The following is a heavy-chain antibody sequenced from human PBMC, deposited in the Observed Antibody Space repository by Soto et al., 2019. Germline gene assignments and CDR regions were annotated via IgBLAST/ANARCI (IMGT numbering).Heavy chain of an antibody. D-gene: IGHD3-22*01. CDR1: GFTFSSYG. V-gene: IGHV3-33*01. CDR3: AREGHDSSGYYYGYGAFDI. CDR2: IWYDGSNK. Sequence: GGSLRLSCAASGFTFSSYGMHWVRQAPGKGLEWVAVIWYDGSNKYYADSVKGRFTISRDNSKNTLYLQMNSLRAEDTAVYYCAREGHDSSGYYYGYGAFDIWGQGTMVTVSS. J-gene: IGHJ3*02.